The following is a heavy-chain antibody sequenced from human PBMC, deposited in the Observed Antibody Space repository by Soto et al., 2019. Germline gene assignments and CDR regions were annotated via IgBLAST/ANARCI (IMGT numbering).Heavy chain of an antibody. CDR1: LGTFSIYT. V-gene: IGHV1-69*04. Sequence: GAAVKVSCKSSLGTFSIYTIIWVRQAPGQGLEWMGRIIPILAIANYAQKCQGRVTITAYKSTSTAYMELSSMRSEDTAVYYCARDNCSSTSCYAYYYYGMDVWGHGTTVTVS. CDR2: IIPILAIA. CDR3: ARDNCSSTSCYAYYYYGMDV. D-gene: IGHD2-2*01. J-gene: IGHJ6*02.